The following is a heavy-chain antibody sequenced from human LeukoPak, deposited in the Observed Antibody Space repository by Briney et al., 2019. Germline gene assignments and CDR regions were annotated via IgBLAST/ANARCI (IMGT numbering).Heavy chain of an antibody. CDR3: ARVRGYYDSSGYDY. CDR2: ISYTGST. Sequence: SETLSLTCTVSGGSISSGDYFWSWIRQPPGKGLEWIGYISYTGSTYYNPSLKSRLTMSLDTSKNQFSLKLSSVTAADTAVYYCARVRGYYDSSGYDYWGQGTLVTVSS. CDR1: GGSISSGDYF. V-gene: IGHV4-30-4*01. D-gene: IGHD3-22*01. J-gene: IGHJ4*02.